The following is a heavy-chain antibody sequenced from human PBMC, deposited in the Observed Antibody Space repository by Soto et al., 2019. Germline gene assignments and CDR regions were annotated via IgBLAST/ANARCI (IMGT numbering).Heavy chain of an antibody. CDR1: GYTFIKYA. CDR2: INVGNGNT. D-gene: IGHD3-22*01. V-gene: IGHV1-3*01. Sequence: ASVKVSCKASGYTFIKYAMHWVRQALGQRLEWMGWINVGNGNTEYSQKFQGRVTITRDTSATTAYMILSSLRFEDTAVYYCARVRMGDYYDSSGYYRNDAFDIWGQGTMVTVS. J-gene: IGHJ3*02. CDR3: ARVRMGDYYDSSGYYRNDAFDI.